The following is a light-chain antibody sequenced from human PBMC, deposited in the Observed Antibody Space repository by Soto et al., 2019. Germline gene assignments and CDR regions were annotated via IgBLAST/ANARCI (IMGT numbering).Light chain of an antibody. V-gene: IGKV1-39*01. Sequence: DIQMTQSPSSLSASVGDGFTITCRASQNISDYLNWYQQKPGRAPQLLIYAASSFQSGVPSRFSVSGSGTDFTLTISSLQPDDFATYFCQQTYITPYTFGQGTKLEIK. CDR2: AAS. CDR1: QNISDY. CDR3: QQTYITPYT. J-gene: IGKJ2*01.